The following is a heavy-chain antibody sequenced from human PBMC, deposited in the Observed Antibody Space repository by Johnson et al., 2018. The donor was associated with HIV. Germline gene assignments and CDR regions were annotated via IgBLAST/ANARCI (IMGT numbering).Heavy chain of an antibody. CDR1: GFTVSSNY. Sequence: QVQLVESGGGLVQPGGSLRLSCAASGFTVSSNYMNWVRQTPGKGLEWVSVISYDGSNKYYADSVKGRFTISRDNSKNTLYLQMNSLRAEDTAVYYCARVRGYSYGAHAFDIWGQGTMVTVSS. V-gene: IGHV3-30-3*01. CDR2: ISYDGSNK. J-gene: IGHJ3*02. D-gene: IGHD5-18*01. CDR3: ARVRGYSYGAHAFDI.